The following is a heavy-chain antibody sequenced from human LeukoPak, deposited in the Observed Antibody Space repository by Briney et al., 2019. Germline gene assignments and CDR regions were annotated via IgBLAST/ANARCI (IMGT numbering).Heavy chain of an antibody. CDR1: GVSISSYY. J-gene: IGHJ4*02. CDR3: ASHRDIVANFDY. Sequence: SETLSLTCTVSGVSISSYYCSWIRQPPGKGLEWIGYIYYSGITNYNPSLMSRVTISVDTSKNQFSLKLSSVTAADTAVYYCASHRDIVANFDYWGQGTLVTVSS. D-gene: IGHD5-12*01. CDR2: IYYSGIT. V-gene: IGHV4-59*01.